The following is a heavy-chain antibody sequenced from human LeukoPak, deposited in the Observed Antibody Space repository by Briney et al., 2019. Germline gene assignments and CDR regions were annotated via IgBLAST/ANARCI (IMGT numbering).Heavy chain of an antibody. V-gene: IGHV4-61*01. CDR3: ASSYAHPLDY. Sequence: SETLSLTCTVSGGSFSSGSYYWSWIRQPPGKGLEWIGYIYYSGSTNYNPSLMSRVTISVDTSKNQFSLKLSSVTAADTAVYYCASSYAHPLDYWGQGTLVTVSS. CDR2: IYYSGST. J-gene: IGHJ4*02. D-gene: IGHD2-2*01. CDR1: GGSFSSGSYY.